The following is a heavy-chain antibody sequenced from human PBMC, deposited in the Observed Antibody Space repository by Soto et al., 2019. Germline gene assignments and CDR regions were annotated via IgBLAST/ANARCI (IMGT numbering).Heavy chain of an antibody. V-gene: IGHV1-3*01. J-gene: IGHJ1*01. CDR1: GYTFTSYA. Sequence: XSVKVSCKASGYTFTSYAMHWVRQAPGQRLEWMGWINAGSGNTKYSQKFQGRVTITRDTSASTAYMELSSLRSEDTAVYYYARASPYCSGGSCSEYFQHWGQGNLVTVSS. CDR3: ARASPYCSGGSCSEYFQH. CDR2: INAGSGNT. D-gene: IGHD2-15*01.